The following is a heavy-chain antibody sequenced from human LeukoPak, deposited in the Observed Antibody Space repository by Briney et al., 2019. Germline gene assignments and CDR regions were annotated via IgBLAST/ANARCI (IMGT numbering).Heavy chain of an antibody. Sequence: SQTLSLTCTVSGGSISSGGYYWSWIRQHPGKGLEWIGYIYYSGSTYYNPSLKSRVTISVDTSKNQFSLKLSSVTAADTAVYYCAGRLPLKLDDAFDIWGQGTMVTVSS. CDR1: GGSISSGGYY. V-gene: IGHV4-31*03. D-gene: IGHD1-7*01. CDR2: IYYSGST. CDR3: AGRLPLKLDDAFDI. J-gene: IGHJ3*02.